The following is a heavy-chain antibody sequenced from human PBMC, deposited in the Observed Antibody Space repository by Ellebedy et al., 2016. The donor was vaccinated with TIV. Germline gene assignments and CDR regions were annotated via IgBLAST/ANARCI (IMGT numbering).Heavy chain of an antibody. J-gene: IGHJ5*02. Sequence: MPSETLSLTCTVSGGSISSYYWSWIRQPPGKRLQWIGDIMQSGITNYNPSLKSRVTLSVDMSKQQFSLKLASVTAADTAVYYCAKVGYDVLSGTYHWFDPWGQGILVTVSS. V-gene: IGHV4-59*12. CDR3: AKVGYDVLSGTYHWFDP. D-gene: IGHD5-12*01. CDR2: IMQSGIT. CDR1: GGSISSYY.